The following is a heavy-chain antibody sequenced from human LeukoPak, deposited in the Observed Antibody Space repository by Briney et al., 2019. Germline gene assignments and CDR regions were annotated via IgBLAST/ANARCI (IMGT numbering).Heavy chain of an antibody. CDR2: IYYSGST. CDR3: ARLRQWLFPVL. V-gene: IGHV4-39*01. J-gene: IGHJ4*02. Sequence: SETLSLTCTVSGGSISSSSYYWGWIRQPPGKGLEWIGSIYYSGSTYYNPSLKSRVTISVDTSKNQFSLKLSSVTAADTAVYYCARLRQWLFPVLWGQGTLVTVSS. CDR1: GGSISSSSYY. D-gene: IGHD6-19*01.